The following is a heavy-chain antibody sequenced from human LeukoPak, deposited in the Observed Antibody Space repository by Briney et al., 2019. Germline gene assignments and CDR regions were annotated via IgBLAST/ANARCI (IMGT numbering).Heavy chain of an antibody. Sequence: SETLFLTCTGSGVSISSYYWSWIRQAAGKGLEGMGYNYYSGSTNYNPSLKRRVTISVATSMNQFSLKLSSVTAADTAVYYCAGSQTGFFGVVTWGQGTLVTVSS. J-gene: IGHJ5*02. V-gene: IGHV4-59*01. CDR2: NYYSGST. CDR3: AGSQTGFFGVVT. CDR1: GVSISSYY. D-gene: IGHD3-3*01.